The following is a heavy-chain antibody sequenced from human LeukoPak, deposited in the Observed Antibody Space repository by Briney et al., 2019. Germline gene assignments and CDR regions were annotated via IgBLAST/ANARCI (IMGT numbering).Heavy chain of an antibody. Sequence: SETLSLTCTVSGGSISYYYWTWIRQSPGKGLEWIGQIYYTGRTYYNPSLERRVTISLDTSRIQFSLIMTSVTAADTAMYYCARGGTYNDILSFDPWGKGTLVSVSS. CDR3: ARGGTYNDILSFDP. V-gene: IGHV4-59*01. CDR2: IYYTGRT. J-gene: IGHJ5*02. D-gene: IGHD3-9*01. CDR1: GGSISYYY.